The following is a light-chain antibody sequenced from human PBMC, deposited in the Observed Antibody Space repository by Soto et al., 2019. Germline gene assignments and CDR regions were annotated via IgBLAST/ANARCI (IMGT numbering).Light chain of an antibody. CDR3: QQYGTSPFT. CDR2: GAS. V-gene: IGKV3-20*01. Sequence: EIGLTQSPGSLSLSPGEGASLSCRASQSVSSNYLAWYEQKPGQAPRVLIYGASSRATGIPDWFSGSGSGTDFTLTISRLEPEDFAVYYCQQYGTSPFTFGPGTKVDIK. CDR1: QSVSSNY. J-gene: IGKJ3*01.